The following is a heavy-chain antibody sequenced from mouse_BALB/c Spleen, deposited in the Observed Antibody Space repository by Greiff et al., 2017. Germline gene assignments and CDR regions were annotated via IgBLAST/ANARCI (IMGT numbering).Heavy chain of an antibody. CDR3: ARYGSSLLFDY. D-gene: IGHD1-1*01. CDR1: GFTFSSYA. CDR2: ISSGGST. Sequence: EVKVVESGGGLVKPGGSLKLSCAASGFTFSSYAMSWVRQTPEKRLEWVASISSGGSTYYPDSVKGRFTISRDNARNILYLQMSSLRSDDTAMYYCARYGSSLLFDYWGQGTTLTVSS. J-gene: IGHJ2*01. V-gene: IGHV5-6-5*01.